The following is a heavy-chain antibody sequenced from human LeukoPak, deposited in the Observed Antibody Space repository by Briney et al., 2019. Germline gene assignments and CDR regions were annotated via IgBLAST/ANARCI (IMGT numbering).Heavy chain of an antibody. V-gene: IGHV3-53*01. CDR3: ARGSGSYYIDYYYGMDV. CDR2: IYSGGST. Sequence: PGGSPRLSCAASGFTVSNNYMSWVRQAPGKGLEWVSVIYSGGSTYYADSVKGRFTISRDNSKNTLHLQMNSLRAEDTAVYYCARGSGSYYIDYYYGMDVWGQGTTVTVSS. J-gene: IGHJ6*02. D-gene: IGHD3-10*01. CDR1: GFTVSNNY.